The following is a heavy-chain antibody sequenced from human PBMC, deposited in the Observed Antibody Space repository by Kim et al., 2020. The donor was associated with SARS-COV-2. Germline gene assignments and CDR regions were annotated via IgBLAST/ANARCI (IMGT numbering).Heavy chain of an antibody. CDR3: ARDCGYSGYVHYYYYYGMDV. J-gene: IGHJ6*02. CDR2: INTNTGNP. D-gene: IGHD5-12*01. CDR1: GYTFTSYA. V-gene: IGHV7-4-1*02. Sequence: ASVKVSCKASGYTFTSYAMNWVRQAPGQGLEWMGWINTNTGNPTYAQGFTGRFVFSLDTSVSTAYLQISSLKAEDTAVYYCARDCGYSGYVHYYYYYGMDVWGQGTTVTVSS.